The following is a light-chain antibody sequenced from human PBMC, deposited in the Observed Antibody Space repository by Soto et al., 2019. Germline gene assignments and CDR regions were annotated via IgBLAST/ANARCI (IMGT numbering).Light chain of an antibody. Sequence: EIVLTQSPGTLSLSPGERATLSCRASQRVSSSYLAWYQQKPGQAPRLLIYGASSRATGIPDRFSGSGSETDFTLTISRLEPEDFAVYYCQQYGSSSWTFGQGTKVEI. J-gene: IGKJ1*01. V-gene: IGKV3-20*01. CDR2: GAS. CDR1: QRVSSSY. CDR3: QQYGSSSWT.